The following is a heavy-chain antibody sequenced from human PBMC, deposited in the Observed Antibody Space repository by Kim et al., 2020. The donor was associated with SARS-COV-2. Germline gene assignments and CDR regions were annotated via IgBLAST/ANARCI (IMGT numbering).Heavy chain of an antibody. J-gene: IGHJ4*02. D-gene: IGHD3-22*01. V-gene: IGHV3-74*01. Sequence: AAPAKGQFTRSRENAKNTLYLQMNSLSAEDTAVYYCARLPHYDASGYYFDHWGQGTLVTVS. CDR3: ARLPHYDASGYYFDH.